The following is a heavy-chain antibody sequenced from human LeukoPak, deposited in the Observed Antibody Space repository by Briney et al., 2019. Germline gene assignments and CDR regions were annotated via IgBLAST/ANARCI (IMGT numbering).Heavy chain of an antibody. Sequence: EWLGRIYSTGRTNYNPSLKSRVVISVEKSKNQFSLKLSSVTAADTAVYYCARDFGAYYFDYWGQGTLVTVSS. V-gene: IGHV4-4*07. D-gene: IGHD3-10*01. CDR3: ARDFGAYYFDY. CDR2: IYSTGRT. J-gene: IGHJ4*02.